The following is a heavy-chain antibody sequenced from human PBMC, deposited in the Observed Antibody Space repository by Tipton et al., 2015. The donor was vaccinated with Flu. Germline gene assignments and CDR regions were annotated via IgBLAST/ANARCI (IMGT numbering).Heavy chain of an antibody. Sequence: TLSLTCAVSGYSMSTGYYWGWFRQCPGKGLEWIVTVSPPGSTVYNPSLKSRVTISIDTSKNQFSLHMKSGTAAAMAVYYCASRDYSNYMSDPKNWFDRWGQGTLVTVSS. J-gene: IGHJ5*02. CDR3: ASRDYSNYMSDPKNWFDR. CDR1: GYSMSTGYY. CDR2: VSPPGST. D-gene: IGHD4-11*01. V-gene: IGHV4-38-2*01.